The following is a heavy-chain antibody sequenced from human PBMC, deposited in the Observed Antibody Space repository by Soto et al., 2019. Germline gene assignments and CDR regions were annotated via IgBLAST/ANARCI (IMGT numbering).Heavy chain of an antibody. CDR2: ISHTTHYM. D-gene: IGHD1-26*01. CDR3: AKTVGLGPFGHFTL. Sequence: QEQLVESGGGLVKPGGSLRLSCAASGFTFSDAYMSWIRQAPGKGLDGVVYISHTTHYMKYSDSVEGRFTVSRDNAKNTLYLNMNSLRAEETAVYYCAKTVGLGPFGHFTLWGRGTLVIVSS. J-gene: IGHJ2*01. V-gene: IGHV3-11*05. CDR1: GFTFSDAY.